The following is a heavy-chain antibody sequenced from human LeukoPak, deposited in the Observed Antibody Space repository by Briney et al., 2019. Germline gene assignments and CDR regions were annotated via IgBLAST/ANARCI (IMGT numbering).Heavy chain of an antibody. J-gene: IGHJ6*04. CDR3: ARGKAAVDYYYGMDV. Sequence: GGSLRLSCAASGFTFSSYWMSWVRQAPGKGLEWVANIKQDGSEKYYVDSVKGRFTISRDNAKNSVYLQMNSVRAEDTAVYYCARGKAAVDYYYGMDVWGKGTTVTVSS. CDR2: IKQDGSEK. V-gene: IGHV3-7*03. CDR1: GFTFSSYW. D-gene: IGHD6-13*01.